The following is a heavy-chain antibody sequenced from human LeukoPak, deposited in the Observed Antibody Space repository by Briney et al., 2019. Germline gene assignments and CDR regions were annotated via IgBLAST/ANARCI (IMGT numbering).Heavy chain of an antibody. CDR1: GGSFSGYY. Sequence: SETLSLTCAVYGGSFSGYYWSWIRQPPGKGLEWIGEINHSGSTNYNPSLKSRVTISVDTSKNQFSLKLSSVTAADTAVYYCARVPTGAFDIWGQGTMVTVSS. CDR3: ARVPTGAFDI. J-gene: IGHJ3*02. CDR2: INHSGST. V-gene: IGHV4-34*01. D-gene: IGHD4-4*01.